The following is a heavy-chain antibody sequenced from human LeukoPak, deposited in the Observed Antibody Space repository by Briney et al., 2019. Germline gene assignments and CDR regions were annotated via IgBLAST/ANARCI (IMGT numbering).Heavy chain of an antibody. CDR2: IYYSGST. CDR1: GGSISSGGYY. Sequence: PSETLSLTCTVSGGSISSGGYYWSWIRQLPGKGLEWIGYIYYSGSTYYNPSLKSRVTISVDTSKNQFSLKLRSVSAAGTAVYYCARGRVFSGRDLFMYNWFDPWGQGPLVTVSA. V-gene: IGHV4-31*03. J-gene: IGHJ5*02. D-gene: IGHD3-10*01. CDR3: ARGRVFSGRDLFMYNWFDP.